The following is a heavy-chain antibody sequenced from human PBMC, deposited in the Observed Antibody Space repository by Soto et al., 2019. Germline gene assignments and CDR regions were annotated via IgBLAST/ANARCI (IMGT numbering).Heavy chain of an antibody. J-gene: IGHJ3*02. V-gene: IGHV6-1*01. CDR2: TYYRSKWYN. CDR1: GDSVSSNSAA. D-gene: IGHD1-26*01. Sequence: PSQTLSLTCAISGDSVSSNSAAWNWVRQSPSRGLEWLGRTYYRSKWYNDYAVSVKSRITINPDTSKNQFSLQLNSVTPEDMAVYYCARGFKVGATPFIAFDIWGQGTMVTVSS. CDR3: ARGFKVGATPFIAFDI.